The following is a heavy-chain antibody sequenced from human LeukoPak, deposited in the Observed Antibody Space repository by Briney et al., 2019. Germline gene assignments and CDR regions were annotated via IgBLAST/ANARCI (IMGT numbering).Heavy chain of an antibody. J-gene: IGHJ3*02. Sequence: AVSLRLSCAASGFTFSSYWMSWVRQAPGKGLEWVANIKQDESEKYYVDSVKGRFTISRDNAKNSLYLQMNSLRAEDTAVYYCARDWAKLRYFDWFKTDAFDIWGQGTMVTVSS. CDR3: ARDWAKLRYFDWFKTDAFDI. CDR2: IKQDESEK. CDR1: GFTFSSYW. D-gene: IGHD3-9*01. V-gene: IGHV3-7*01.